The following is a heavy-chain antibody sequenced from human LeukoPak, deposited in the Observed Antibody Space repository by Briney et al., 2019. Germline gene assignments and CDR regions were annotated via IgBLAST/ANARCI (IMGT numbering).Heavy chain of an antibody. V-gene: IGHV1-8*03. D-gene: IGHD2-21*02. CDR1: GYTFTNYH. CDR2: INHDTGDK. J-gene: IGHJ4*02. Sequence: ASVKVSCKASGYTFTNYHLNWVRQASGQGLEWMTWINHDTGDKGYARKFQDRVTITTDTSISTAYMELSSLSSEDTAVYFCARTTSMTASGYDYWGQGTLVTVSS. CDR3: ARTTSMTASGYDY.